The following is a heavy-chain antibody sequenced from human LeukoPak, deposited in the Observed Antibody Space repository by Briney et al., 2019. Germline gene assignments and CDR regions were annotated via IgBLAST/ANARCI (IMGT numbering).Heavy chain of an antibody. D-gene: IGHD3-9*01. J-gene: IGHJ3*02. Sequence: SSSTILYADSVKGRFTISRDNAKNSLYLQMNSLRAEDTAVYYCARGYYDILTGYYGGGAFDIWGQGTMVTVSS. V-gene: IGHV3-69-1*02. CDR3: ARGYYDILTGYYGGGAFDI. CDR2: SSSTI.